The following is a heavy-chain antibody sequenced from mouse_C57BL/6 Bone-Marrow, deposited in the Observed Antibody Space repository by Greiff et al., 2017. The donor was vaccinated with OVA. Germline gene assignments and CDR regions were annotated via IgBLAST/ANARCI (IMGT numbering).Heavy chain of an antibody. V-gene: IGHV2-4*01. CDR3: AKIPPLFYAMDY. CDR2: IWSGGST. D-gene: IGHD1-1*01. J-gene: IGHJ4*01. Sequence: VKLVESGPGLVQPSQSLSITCTVSGFSLTSYGVHWVRQPPGKGLEWLGVIWSGGSTDYNAAFISRLSISKDNSKSQVFFKMNSLQADDTAIYYCAKIPPLFYAMDYWGQGTSVTVSS. CDR1: GFSLTSYG.